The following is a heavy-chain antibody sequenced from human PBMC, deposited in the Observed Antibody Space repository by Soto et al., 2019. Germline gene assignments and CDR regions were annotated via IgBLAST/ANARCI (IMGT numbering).Heavy chain of an antibody. J-gene: IGHJ4*02. CDR3: AREGSYYYDSGGYRDFDY. CDR2: IIPIFGTA. V-gene: IGHV1-69*01. Sequence: QVQLVQSGAEVKKPGSSVKVSCKASGGTFSSYAISWVRQAPGQGLEWMGGIIPIFGTANYAQKFQGRVTITADESTSTAYMELSSLRSEDTAVYYCAREGSYYYDSGGYRDFDYWGQGTLVTVSS. D-gene: IGHD3-22*01. CDR1: GGTFSSYA.